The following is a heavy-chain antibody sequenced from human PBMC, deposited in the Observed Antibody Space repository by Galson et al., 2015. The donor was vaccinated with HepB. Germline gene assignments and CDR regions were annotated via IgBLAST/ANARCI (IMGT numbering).Heavy chain of an antibody. CDR1: GFTFSSYE. CDR3: ARDQLVGATPFDY. Sequence: SLRLSCAASGFTFSSYEMNWVRQAPGEGLEWVSYISSSGSTIYYADSVKGRFTISRDNAKNSLYLQMNSLRAEDTAVYYCARDQLVGATPFDYWGQGTLVTVSS. V-gene: IGHV3-48*03. J-gene: IGHJ4*02. D-gene: IGHD1-26*01. CDR2: ISSSGSTI.